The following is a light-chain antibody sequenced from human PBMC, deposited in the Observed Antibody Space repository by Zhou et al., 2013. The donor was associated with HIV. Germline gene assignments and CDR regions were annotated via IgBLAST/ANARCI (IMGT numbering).Light chain of an antibody. CDR1: QGISTY. CDR3: QQSFGSLT. J-gene: IGKJ4*01. CDR2: GAS. Sequence: AIRMTQSPSSLSASTGDRVTITCRASQGISTYLAWYQQKPGKAPKLLIYGASTLQSGVPSRFSGRGSGTEFTLTISNLQSDDFATYYCQQSFGSLTFGGGTRVEIK. V-gene: IGKV1-8*01.